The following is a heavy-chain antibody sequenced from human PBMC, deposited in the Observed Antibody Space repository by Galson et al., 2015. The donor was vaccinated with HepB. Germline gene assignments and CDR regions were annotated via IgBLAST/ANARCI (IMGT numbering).Heavy chain of an antibody. D-gene: IGHD3-9*01. J-gene: IGHJ5*02. V-gene: IGHV1-58*01. Sequence: SVKVSCKASGFTFTNSAVQWVRQARGQRLEWIGWIVVGSGNTNYAQEFQERVTITRDMSTSTAYMELSSLRSEDTAVYYCAAEPSYDILTGYPNWFDPWGQGTLVTVSS. CDR3: AAEPSYDILTGYPNWFDP. CDR2: IVVGSGNT. CDR1: GFTFTNSA.